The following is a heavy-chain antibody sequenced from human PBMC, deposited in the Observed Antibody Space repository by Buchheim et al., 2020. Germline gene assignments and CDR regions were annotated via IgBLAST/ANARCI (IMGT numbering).Heavy chain of an antibody. D-gene: IGHD6-13*01. CDR3: ARDSSIAAATINWFDP. CDR2: ISSSGSTI. Sequence: QAQLVESGGGLVKPGGSLRLPCAASGFIFSDYYMSWIRQAPGKGLEWVSYISSSGSTIYYADSVKRRFTISRDNPKNSLYLQMNSLRAEDTAVYYCARDSSIAAATINWFDPWGQGTL. CDR1: GFIFSDYY. V-gene: IGHV3-11*01. J-gene: IGHJ5*02.